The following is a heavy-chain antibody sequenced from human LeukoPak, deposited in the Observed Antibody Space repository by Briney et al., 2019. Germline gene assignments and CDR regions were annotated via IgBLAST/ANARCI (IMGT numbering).Heavy chain of an antibody. J-gene: IGHJ4*02. CDR2: VSKTGNT. Sequence: SETLSLTCTVSGASLTTHYWAWIRQPPGKGLEWIGFVSKTGNTNYNPSLKSRVTMSVDTSKNQFSLKLSSVTAADTAVYYCASWGGYYFDYWGQGILVTVSS. D-gene: IGHD3-16*01. CDR1: GASLTTHY. CDR3: ASWGGYYFDY. V-gene: IGHV4-59*11.